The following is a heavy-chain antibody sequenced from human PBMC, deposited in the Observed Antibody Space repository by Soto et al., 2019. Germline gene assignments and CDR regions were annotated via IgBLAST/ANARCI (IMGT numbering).Heavy chain of an antibody. V-gene: IGHV4-39*01. J-gene: IGHJ6*02. CDR1: GGSISSSSYY. Sequence: SETLSLTCTVSGGSISSSSYYWGWIRQPPGKGLEWIGSIYYSGSTYYNPSLKSRVTISVDTSKNQFSLKLSSVTAADTAVYYCVSADYYYYYGMDVWGQGTTVTVSS. CDR2: IYYSGST. D-gene: IGHD6-25*01. CDR3: VSADYYYYYGMDV.